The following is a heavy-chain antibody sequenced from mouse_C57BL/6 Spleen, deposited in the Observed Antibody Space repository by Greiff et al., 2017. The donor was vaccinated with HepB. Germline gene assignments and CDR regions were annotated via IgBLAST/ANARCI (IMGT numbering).Heavy chain of an antibody. CDR2: IYPRDGST. CDR1: GYTFTDHT. J-gene: IGHJ4*01. Sequence: LQESDAELVKPGASVKISCKVSGYTFTDHTIHWMKQRPEQGLEWIGYIYPRDGSTKYNEKFKGKATLTADKSSSTAYMQLNSLTSEDSAVYFCARGRRGLGYAMDYWGQGTSVTVSS. CDR3: ARGRRGLGYAMDY. V-gene: IGHV1-78*01. D-gene: IGHD3-1*01.